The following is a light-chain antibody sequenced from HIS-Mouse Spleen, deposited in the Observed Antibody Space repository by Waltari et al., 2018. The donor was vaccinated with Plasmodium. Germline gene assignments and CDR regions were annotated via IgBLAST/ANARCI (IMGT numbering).Light chain of an antibody. J-gene: IGKJ4*01. V-gene: IGKV3-20*01. CDR2: GAS. CDR3: QQYGSSPLT. Sequence: TQSPGTLSLSPGERATLSCRASQSVSSSYLAWYQQKPGQAPRLLIYGASSRATGIPDRFSGSGSGTDFTLTISRPEPEDFAVYYCQQYGSSPLTFGGGTKVEIK. CDR1: QSVSSSY.